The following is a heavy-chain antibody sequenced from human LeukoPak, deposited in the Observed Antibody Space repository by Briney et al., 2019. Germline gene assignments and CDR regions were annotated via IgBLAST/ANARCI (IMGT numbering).Heavy chain of an antibody. CDR3: ARGGTNLYSGSYPYDY. J-gene: IGHJ4*02. CDR2: IKQDGSEE. V-gene: IGHV3-7*01. D-gene: IGHD1-26*01. CDR1: GFTFSSYC. Sequence: GGSLRLSCAASGFTFSSYCMTWVRQAPGKGLEWVANIKQDGSEEYYIDSVKGRFTSSRDNAKNTLYLEMNSLRAEDTAVYYCARGGTNLYSGSYPYDYWGQGTLVTVSS.